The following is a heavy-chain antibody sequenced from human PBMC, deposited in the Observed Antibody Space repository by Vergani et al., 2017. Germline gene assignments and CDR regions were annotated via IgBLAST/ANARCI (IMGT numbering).Heavy chain of an antibody. V-gene: IGHV4-30-4*01. CDR2: TYPTGIT. CDR3: ARDAGDY. CDR1: GDSIRGPYYY. J-gene: IGHJ4*02. Sequence: QVQLQESGPGLVKPSQTLSLTCSVSGDSIRGPYYYWSWIRQPPGKGLEWISYTYPTGITHSNLSLKSRVTISMDPSKNQFSLKLTSVTAADTALYYCARDAGDYWGQVILVTVSS.